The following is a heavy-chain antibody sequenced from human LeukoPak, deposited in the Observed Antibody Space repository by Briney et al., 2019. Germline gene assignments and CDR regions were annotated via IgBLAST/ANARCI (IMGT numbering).Heavy chain of an antibody. J-gene: IGHJ6*02. CDR1: GCTFSSYA. Sequence: GRSLRLSCAASGCTFSSYAMHWVRQAPGKGLEWVAVISYDGSNKYYADSVKGRFTISRDNSKNTLYLQMNSLRAEDTAVYYCASGRGYRYCSGGSCYGMDVWGQGTTVTVSS. CDR3: ASGRGYRYCSGGSCYGMDV. V-gene: IGHV3-30-3*01. D-gene: IGHD2-15*01. CDR2: ISYDGSNK.